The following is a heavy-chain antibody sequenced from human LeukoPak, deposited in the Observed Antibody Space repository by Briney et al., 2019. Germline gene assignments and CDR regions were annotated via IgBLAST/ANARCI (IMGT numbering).Heavy chain of an antibody. Sequence: PSETLSLTCAVYGGSFSGYYWSWIRQPPGKGLEWIGEINHSGSTNYNPSFKSRVTISVDTSKNQFSLKLSSVTAADTAVYYCARGRGYGGNPSADYWGQGTLVTVSS. CDR2: INHSGST. CDR3: ARGRGYGGNPSADY. D-gene: IGHD4-23*01. J-gene: IGHJ4*02. CDR1: GGSFSGYY. V-gene: IGHV4-34*01.